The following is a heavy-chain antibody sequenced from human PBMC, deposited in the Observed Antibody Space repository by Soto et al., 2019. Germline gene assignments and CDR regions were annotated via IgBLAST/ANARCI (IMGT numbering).Heavy chain of an antibody. CDR2: IYYSGST. Sequence: SETLSLTCTVSGGSISSYYWRWIRQPPGKGLEWIGYIYYSGSTNYNPSLKSRVTISVDTSKNQFSLKLSSVTAADTAVYYCARFIYYGSGSYYFDYWGQGTLVTVS. V-gene: IGHV4-59*08. D-gene: IGHD3-10*01. CDR3: ARFIYYGSGSYYFDY. J-gene: IGHJ4*02. CDR1: GGSISSYY.